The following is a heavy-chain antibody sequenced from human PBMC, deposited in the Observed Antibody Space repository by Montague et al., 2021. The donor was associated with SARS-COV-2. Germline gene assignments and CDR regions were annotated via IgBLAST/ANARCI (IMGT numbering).Heavy chain of an antibody. CDR1: GFTFSSYD. V-gene: IGHV3-13*01. J-gene: IGHJ6*02. CDR3: ARAGLGGAYYYYYYGMDV. CDR2: IGTAGDT. D-gene: IGHD4-23*01. Sequence: SLRLSCAASGFTFSSYDMHWVRQATGKGLEWVLAIGTAGDTYYPGSVTGRFTISRENAKNSLYLQMNSLRAGDTAVYYCARAGLGGAYYYYYYGMDVWGQGTTVTVSS.